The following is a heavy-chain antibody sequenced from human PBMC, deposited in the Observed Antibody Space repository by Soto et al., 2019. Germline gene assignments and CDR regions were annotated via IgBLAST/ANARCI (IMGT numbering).Heavy chain of an antibody. CDR1: GGTFSSYA. CDR2: IIPIFGTA. V-gene: IGHV1-69*06. J-gene: IGHJ6*02. CDR3: ARMYSGFYYYYGMDV. D-gene: IGHD5-12*01. Sequence: ASVKVSCKASGGTFSSYAISWVRLAPGQGLEWMGGIIPIFGTANYAQKFQGRVTITADKSTSTAYMELSSLRSEDTAVYYCARMYSGFYYYYGMDVWGQGTTVTVSS.